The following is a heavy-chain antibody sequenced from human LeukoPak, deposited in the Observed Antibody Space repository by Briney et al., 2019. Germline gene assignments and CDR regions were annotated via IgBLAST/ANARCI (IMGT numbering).Heavy chain of an antibody. V-gene: IGHV4-30-2*01. J-gene: IGHJ4*02. CDR3: ARAGGVKTAALDLDY. CDR2: IYHSGST. D-gene: IGHD6-25*01. Sequence: SETLSLTCTVSGGSISSGGYYWSWIRQPPGKGLEWIGYIYHSGSTYYNPSLKSRVTISVDRSKNQFSLKLTSVTTADTAVYYCARAGGVKTAALDLDYWGQGTLVTVSS. CDR1: GGSISSGGYY.